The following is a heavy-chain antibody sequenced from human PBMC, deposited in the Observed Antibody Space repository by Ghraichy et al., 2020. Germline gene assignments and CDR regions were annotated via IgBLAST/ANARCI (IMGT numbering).Heavy chain of an antibody. Sequence: SETLSLTCTVSGGSISSYYWSWIRQPPGKGLEWIGYIYYSGSTNYNPSLKSRVTISVDTSKNQFSLKLSSVTAADTAVYYCARPIRYSSGWYTFDIWGQGTMVTVSS. CDR3: ARPIRYSSGWYTFDI. CDR1: GGSISSYY. V-gene: IGHV4-59*08. CDR2: IYYSGST. D-gene: IGHD6-19*01. J-gene: IGHJ3*02.